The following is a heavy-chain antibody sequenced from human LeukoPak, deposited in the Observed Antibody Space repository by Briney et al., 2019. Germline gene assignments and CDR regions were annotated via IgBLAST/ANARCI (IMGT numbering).Heavy chain of an antibody. CDR1: GFTSNTYG. J-gene: IGHJ3*02. D-gene: IGHD4-17*01. V-gene: IGHV3-48*04. CDR2: INSVGGTT. Sequence: PGGSLRLSCAASGFTSNTYGMNWFRQAPGRGLEWISYINSVGGTTFYADSVKGRFTISRDNANNTLYLQMNSLRAEDAATYYCARSHMYGDYGEDIWGHGTVVAVSS. CDR3: ARSHMYGDYGEDI.